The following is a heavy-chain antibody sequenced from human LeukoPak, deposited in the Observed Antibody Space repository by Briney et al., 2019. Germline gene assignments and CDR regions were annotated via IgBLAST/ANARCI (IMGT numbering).Heavy chain of an antibody. D-gene: IGHD3-3*01. V-gene: IGHV3-7*01. CDR1: GFAFSSDW. CDR3: ARVPDYDFWSGVDFDY. CDR2: INQDGSEK. J-gene: IGHJ4*02. Sequence: PGGSLRLSCAASGFAFSSDWMSSVRQAPGKGPEWVANINQDGSEKYYADSVKGRFTISRDSAKNSLYLQMTSLRAEDTAVYYCARVPDYDFWSGVDFDYWGQGTLVTVSS.